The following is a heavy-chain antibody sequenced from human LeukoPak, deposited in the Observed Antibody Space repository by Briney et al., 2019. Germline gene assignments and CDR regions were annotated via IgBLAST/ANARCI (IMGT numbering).Heavy chain of an antibody. CDR3: ARGFCSSSSCYQGPFDF. Sequence: PGGSLRLPCAASGFVFSSAWTTWVRQAPGKGLEWVGHIKNKTNGGTTDYAAPVKGRFIISRDDSKNTLYLQMNSLRTEDTAVYYCARGFCSSSSCYQGPFDFWGQGTLVTVSS. D-gene: IGHD2-2*01. V-gene: IGHV3-15*01. J-gene: IGHJ4*02. CDR2: IKNKTNGGTT. CDR1: GFVFSSAW.